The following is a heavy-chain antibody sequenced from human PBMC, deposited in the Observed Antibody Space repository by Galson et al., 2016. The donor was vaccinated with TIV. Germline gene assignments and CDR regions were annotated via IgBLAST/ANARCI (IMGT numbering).Heavy chain of an antibody. V-gene: IGHV3-9*01. CDR2: ISWNGGVV. Sequence: SLRLSCAASGFTLDDYALHWVRQAPGKGLEWVSGISWNGGVVGSADSVKGLFTISRDNAKKSLYLQMNSLTTDDTAVYFCCKGSGDAPYYFYMDVWGEGTTVIVSS. CDR1: GFTLDDYA. J-gene: IGHJ6*03. CDR3: CKGSGDAPYYFYMDV. D-gene: IGHD2-21*01.